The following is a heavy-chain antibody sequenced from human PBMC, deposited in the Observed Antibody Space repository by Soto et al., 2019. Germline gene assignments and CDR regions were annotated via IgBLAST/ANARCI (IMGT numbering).Heavy chain of an antibody. D-gene: IGHD3-10*01. V-gene: IGHV3-30*18. J-gene: IGHJ5*01. CDR2: ISYDGAHF. CDR3: AKDFGAWSDS. Sequence: EGSLRLSCAASGFAFSAYGMHWVRQAPGKGLEWVALISYDGAHFYSADSVKGRFTISRDNSKHTLSLQMDGLRDEDTGVYYCAKDFGAWSDSWGQGT. CDR1: GFAFSAYG.